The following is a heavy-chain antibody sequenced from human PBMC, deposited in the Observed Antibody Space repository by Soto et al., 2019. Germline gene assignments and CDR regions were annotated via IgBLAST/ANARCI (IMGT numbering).Heavy chain of an antibody. Sequence: QVQLVQSGAEVKKPGASVKVSCKSSGYVFTGYYMHWVRQAPGQGLEWLGWINPISGDTKYAQKFQGWVTMTKDTSSNTVYMELTRLRSDDTAVYYCARDYGAAAGTSLTGFDPWGQGTLVTVSS. V-gene: IGHV1-2*04. CDR2: INPISGDT. J-gene: IGHJ5*02. CDR1: GYVFTGYY. D-gene: IGHD6-13*01. CDR3: ARDYGAAAGTSLTGFDP.